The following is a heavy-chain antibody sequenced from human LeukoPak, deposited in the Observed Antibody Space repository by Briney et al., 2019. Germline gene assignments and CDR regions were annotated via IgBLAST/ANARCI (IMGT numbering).Heavy chain of an antibody. V-gene: IGHV1-46*01. CDR2: INPSGGST. CDR1: GYTLTSYY. Sequence: GASVKVSCKASGYTLTSYYMHWVRQAPGQGLEWMGIINPSGGSTSYAQKFQGRVTMTRDTSTSTVYMELSSLRSEDTAVYYCARGRKEGPRGSYHEHFDYWGQGTLVTVSS. J-gene: IGHJ4*02. CDR3: ARGRKEGPRGSYHEHFDY. D-gene: IGHD1-26*01.